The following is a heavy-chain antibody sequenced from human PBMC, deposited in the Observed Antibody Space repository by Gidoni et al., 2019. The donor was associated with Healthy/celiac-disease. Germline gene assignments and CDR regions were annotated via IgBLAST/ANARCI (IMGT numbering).Heavy chain of an antibody. CDR1: GFTVSSHY. CDR3: ASADCGGDCYSLKGAFDI. V-gene: IGHV3-53*01. CDR2: IYSGGST. D-gene: IGHD2-21*02. Sequence: EVQLVESGGGLIQPGGSLRLSCDASGFTVSSHYMSWVRQAPGKGLEWVSVIYSGGSTYYADSVKGRFTISRANSKNTLYLQMNSLRAEDTAVYYCASADCGGDCYSLKGAFDIWGQGTMVTVSS. J-gene: IGHJ3*02.